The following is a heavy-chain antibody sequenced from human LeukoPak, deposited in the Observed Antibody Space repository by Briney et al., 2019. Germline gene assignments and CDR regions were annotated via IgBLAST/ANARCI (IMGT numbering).Heavy chain of an antibody. J-gene: IGHJ4*02. D-gene: IGHD5-12*01. CDR3: ARDGGYVYFDY. V-gene: IGHV4-39*07. CDR1: GGSISSSRYY. Sequence: SETLSLTCTVSGGSISSSRYYWGWIRQPPGKGLEWIGSIYYSGSTYYNPSLKSRVTISVDTSKNQFSLKLSSVSAADTAVYYCARDGGYVYFDYWGQGTLVTVSS. CDR2: IYYSGST.